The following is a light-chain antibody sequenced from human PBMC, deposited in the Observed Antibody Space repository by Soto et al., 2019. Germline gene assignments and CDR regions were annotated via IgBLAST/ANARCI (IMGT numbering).Light chain of an antibody. V-gene: IGLV1-47*02. CDR1: TSKIGSNY. CDR2: AND. J-gene: IGLJ3*02. CDR3: VVWDDGLGGSWV. Sequence: QSVLSQAPSSSVTPGQRVTLSCSGRTSKIGSNYVYWFQQLPGTAPKRLIYANDQRPSGVPDRFSGSKSGTSDSLAISGLRSEDEATYYCVVWDDGLGGSWVFAGGTKVTVL.